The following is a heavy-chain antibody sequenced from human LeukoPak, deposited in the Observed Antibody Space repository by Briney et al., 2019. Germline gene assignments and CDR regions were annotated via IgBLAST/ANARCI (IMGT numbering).Heavy chain of an antibody. CDR3: ARDGVWFGEPDFDY. CDR2: INAGSGNT. V-gene: IGHV1-3*01. Sequence: ASVKVSCKASGYTFTSYDINWVRQAPRQRLEWMGWINAGSGNTKYSQKFQGRVTITRDTSASTAYMEVSSLRSEDTAVYYCARDGVWFGEPDFDYWGQGTLVTVSS. J-gene: IGHJ4*02. CDR1: GYTFTSYD. D-gene: IGHD3-10*01.